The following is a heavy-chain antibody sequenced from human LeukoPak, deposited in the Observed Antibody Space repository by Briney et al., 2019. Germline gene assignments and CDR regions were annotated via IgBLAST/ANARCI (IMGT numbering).Heavy chain of an antibody. Sequence: GGSLRLSCAASGFTFSDYAMHWVRQAPGKGLEWVAIISYDGSNKYYADSVKGRFTISRDNSKNTLYLQMNSLRTEDTGVYYCARSSRGYSGYAPSYYYYYGMDVWGQGTTVTVSS. J-gene: IGHJ6*02. V-gene: IGHV3-30-3*01. CDR2: ISYDGSNK. CDR3: ARSSRGYSGYAPSYYYYYGMDV. CDR1: GFTFSDYA. D-gene: IGHD5-12*01.